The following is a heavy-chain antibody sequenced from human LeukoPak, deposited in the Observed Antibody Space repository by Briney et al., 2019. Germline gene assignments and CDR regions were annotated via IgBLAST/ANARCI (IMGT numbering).Heavy chain of an antibody. CDR3: ARDLGPGGYDDHYYGMDV. CDR1: GFTFSSYA. CDR2: ISYDGSNK. J-gene: IGHJ6*02. Sequence: HSGGSLRFSCAASGFTFSSYAMTWFRQAPGKGLEGVAVISYDGSNKYYADSVKGRFTISRDNSKNTLYLQMNSLRAEDTAVYYCARDLGPGGYDDHYYGMDVWGQGTTVTVSS. V-gene: IGHV3-30*04. D-gene: IGHD5-12*01.